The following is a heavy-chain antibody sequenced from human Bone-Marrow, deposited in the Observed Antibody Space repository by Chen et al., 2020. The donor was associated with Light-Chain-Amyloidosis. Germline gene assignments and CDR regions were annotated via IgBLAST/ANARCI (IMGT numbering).Heavy chain of an antibody. Sequence: EVQLLESGGGLVQPGGSLRLSCAASGFTFSSYAMTWVRQAPGKGLEWVSTISGSGGSTYYADSVKGRFTISRDNSKNTLYLQMNSLRAEDTAVYYCANTGGAVNPYSYYYYMDVWGRGTTVTVSS. J-gene: IGHJ6*03. CDR2: ISGSGGST. CDR3: ANTGGAVNPYSYYYYMDV. CDR1: GFTFSSYA. V-gene: IGHV3-23*01. D-gene: IGHD3-10*01.